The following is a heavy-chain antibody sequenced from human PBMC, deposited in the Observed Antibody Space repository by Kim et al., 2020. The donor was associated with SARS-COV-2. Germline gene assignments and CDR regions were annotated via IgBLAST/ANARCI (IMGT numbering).Heavy chain of an antibody. CDR2: IWYDGSNK. J-gene: IGHJ4*02. D-gene: IGHD4-17*01. Sequence: GGSLRLSCAASGFTFSSYGMHWVRQAPGKGLEWVAVIWYDGSNKYYVDSVKGRFTISRDNAKNTLYLQMNSLRAEDTAVYYCARGDYYGGNSHDYWGQGALVTVSS. CDR3: ARGDYYGGNSHDY. V-gene: IGHV3-33*01. CDR1: GFTFSSYG.